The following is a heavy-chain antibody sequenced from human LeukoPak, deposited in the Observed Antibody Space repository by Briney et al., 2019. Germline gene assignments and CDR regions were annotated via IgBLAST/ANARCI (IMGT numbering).Heavy chain of an antibody. V-gene: IGHV3-64*01. Sequence: PGGSLRLSCAASGFTFSSYAMHWVRQAPGKGLEYVSAISSNGGSTYYANSVKGRFTISRDNSKNTLYLQMGSLRAEDMAVYYCARASGSYYYYYMDVWGKGTTVTVSS. CDR1: GFTFSSYA. D-gene: IGHD3-10*01. CDR2: ISSNGGST. J-gene: IGHJ6*03. CDR3: ARASGSYYYYYMDV.